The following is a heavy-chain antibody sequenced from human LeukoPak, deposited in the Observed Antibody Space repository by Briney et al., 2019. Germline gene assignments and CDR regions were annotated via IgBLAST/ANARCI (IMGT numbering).Heavy chain of an antibody. CDR2: IGSSGTTI. CDR1: GFPFSIYE. V-gene: IGHV3-48*03. Sequence: PGGSLRLSCAVSGFPFSIYEMTWVRQAPAKGLERVSNIGSSGTTIYYADSVKGRFSISRDHAKSSLYLQMNSLRVEDTAAYYCALLAVASDFDYWGQGALVTVSS. D-gene: IGHD6-19*01. J-gene: IGHJ4*02. CDR3: ALLAVASDFDY.